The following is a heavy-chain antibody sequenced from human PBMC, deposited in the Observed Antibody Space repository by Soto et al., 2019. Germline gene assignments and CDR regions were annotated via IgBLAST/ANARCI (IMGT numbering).Heavy chain of an antibody. CDR3: ARVIYYYDSSGVKVAFDI. J-gene: IGHJ3*02. CDR2: ISAYNGNT. V-gene: IGHV1-18*04. D-gene: IGHD3-22*01. Sequence: GASVKVSCKASGYTFTSYGISWVRQAPGQGLEWMGWISAYNGNTNYAQKLQGRVTMTTDTSTSTAYMELRSLRSDDTAVYYCARVIYYYDSSGVKVAFDIWGQGTMVTVSS. CDR1: GYTFTSYG.